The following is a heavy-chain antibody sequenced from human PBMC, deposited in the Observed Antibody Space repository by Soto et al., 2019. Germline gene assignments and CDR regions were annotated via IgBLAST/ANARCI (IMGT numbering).Heavy chain of an antibody. CDR3: AKADRGRRGLFHEYDDSKTRFDM. CDR2: ISGSGGTT. D-gene: IGHD4-17*01. J-gene: IGHJ3*02. V-gene: IGHV3-23*01. CDR1: GFTFNNYA. Sequence: GGSLRLSCAVSGFTFNNYAMSWVRQAPGKGLEWVSAISGSGGTTYYADSVKGQFTISRDNSKNTLYLQMNSLRAEDTAVYYCAKADRGRRGLFHEYDDSKTRFDMWGLGTILTVSS.